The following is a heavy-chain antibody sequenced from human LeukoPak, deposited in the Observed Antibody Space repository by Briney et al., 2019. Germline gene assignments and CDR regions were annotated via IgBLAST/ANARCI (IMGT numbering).Heavy chain of an antibody. CDR1: GGSISRYY. CDR3: ARGWDPRREKSFFDQ. Sequence: SETLSLTCVVSGGSISRYYWTWIRQVAGKGLEWVGRIYASGDRNYNPFLKSRVTMSVDTSKNQFSLMLSSVTAADTAVYYCARGWDPRREKSFFDQWGQGALVTVSS. CDR2: IYASGDR. J-gene: IGHJ4*02. V-gene: IGHV4-4*07. D-gene: IGHD1-26*01.